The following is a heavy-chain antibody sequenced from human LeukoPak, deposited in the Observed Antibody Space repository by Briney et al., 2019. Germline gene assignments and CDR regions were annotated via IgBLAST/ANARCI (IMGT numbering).Heavy chain of an antibody. CDR3: AKKKGIGYYPLHY. V-gene: IGHV3-23*01. D-gene: IGHD3-22*01. Sequence: PGGSLRLSCAASGFTFSSYAMSWVRQAPGKGLEWVSVLSGSGGITYYADSVKGRFTISRDNSKHTLSLQMSSLRAEDTALYYCAKKKGIGYYPLHYWGQGTLVTVSS. CDR2: LSGSGGIT. J-gene: IGHJ4*02. CDR1: GFTFSSYA.